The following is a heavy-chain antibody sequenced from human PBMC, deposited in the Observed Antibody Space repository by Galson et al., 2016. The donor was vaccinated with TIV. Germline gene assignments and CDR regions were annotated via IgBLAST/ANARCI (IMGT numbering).Heavy chain of an antibody. CDR1: GYNFTDYY. J-gene: IGHJ6*02. CDR3: TTVRLRGTGGMDA. V-gene: IGHV1-69-2*01. Sequence: SCKVSGYNFTDYYLHWMQQAPGKGFEWMGHVDPEDGKTKYAAKFQGRVTMTADTSTDTAYMELSSLRSEDTAIYYCTTVRLRGTGGMDAWGQGTTVTVSS. D-gene: IGHD2-8*02. CDR2: VDPEDGKT.